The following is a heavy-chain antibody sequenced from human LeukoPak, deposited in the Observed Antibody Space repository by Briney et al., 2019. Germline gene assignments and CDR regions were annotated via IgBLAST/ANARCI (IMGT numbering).Heavy chain of an antibody. CDR1: GFTFDDYA. V-gene: IGHV3-9*01. D-gene: IGHD3-10*01. CDR2: ISWNSGSI. J-gene: IGHJ6*02. CDR3: AKDTYYYGSGSYPPNYYYYGMDV. Sequence: GGSLRLSCAASGFTFDDYAMHWVRQAPGEGLEWASGISWNSGSIGYADSVKGRFTISRDNAKNSLYLQMNSLRAEDTALYYCAKDTYYYGSGSYPPNYYYYGMDVWGQGTTVTVSS.